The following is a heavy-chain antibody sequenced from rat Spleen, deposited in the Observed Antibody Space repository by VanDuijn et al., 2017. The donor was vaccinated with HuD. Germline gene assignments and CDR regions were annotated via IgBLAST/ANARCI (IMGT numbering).Heavy chain of an antibody. V-gene: IGHV5-31*01. CDR1: GFTFNNYW. J-gene: IGHJ3*01. CDR3: TTEGTLAY. Sequence: EVQLVESGGGLVQPGRSLKLSCVASGFTFNNYWMTWIRQAPGRGLEWVASITNTGGGTYYPDSVKGRFTFSRDNAKSTLFLQMDSLRSEDTATYYCTTEGTLAYWGQGTLVTVSS. CDR2: ITNTGGGT.